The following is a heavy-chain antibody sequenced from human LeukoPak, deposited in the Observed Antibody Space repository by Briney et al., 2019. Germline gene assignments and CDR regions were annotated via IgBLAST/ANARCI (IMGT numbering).Heavy chain of an antibody. D-gene: IGHD3-22*01. V-gene: IGHV3-30-3*01. J-gene: IGHJ4*02. Sequence: GGSLRLSCAASGFTLSSYAMHWVRQAPGKGLEWVAVISYDGSNKYYADSVKGRFTISRDNSKNTLYLQMNSLRAEDTAVYYCARLYDSSGYTGYDYFDYWGQGTLVTVSS. CDR2: ISYDGSNK. CDR1: GFTLSSYA. CDR3: ARLYDSSGYTGYDYFDY.